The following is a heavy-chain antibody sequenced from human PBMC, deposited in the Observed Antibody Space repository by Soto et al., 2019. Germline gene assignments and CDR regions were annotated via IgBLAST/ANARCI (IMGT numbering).Heavy chain of an antibody. CDR1: GGSFSGYY. D-gene: IGHD3-3*01. V-gene: IGHV4-34*01. CDR3: ARVRDWFDP. Sequence: SETLSLTCAVSGGSFSGYYWNWIRQPPGKGLEWIGEIDHSGYTTYNPSLKSRVTISVDTSKNQVSLRLTSVTAADTAVYYCARVRDWFDPWGQGTLVTVSS. CDR2: IDHSGYT. J-gene: IGHJ5*02.